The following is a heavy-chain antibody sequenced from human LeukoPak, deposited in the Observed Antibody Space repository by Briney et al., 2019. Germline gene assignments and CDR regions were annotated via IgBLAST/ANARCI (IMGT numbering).Heavy chain of an antibody. V-gene: IGHV4-34*01. Sequence: SDTLSLTCAVYGGSFSGYYWSWIRQPPGKGLEWIGEINHSGSTNYNPYLKSRVTISVDTSKNQFSLKLSAVTAADTAVYYCARGRIAAAALPDYDYWGQGTLVTVSS. CDR2: INHSGST. CDR1: GGSFSGYY. J-gene: IGHJ4*02. D-gene: IGHD6-13*01. CDR3: ARGRIAAAALPDYDY.